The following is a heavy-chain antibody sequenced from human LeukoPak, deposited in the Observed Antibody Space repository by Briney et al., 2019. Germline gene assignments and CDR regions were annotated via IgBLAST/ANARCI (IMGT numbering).Heavy chain of an antibody. CDR2: IYHSGST. Sequence: PSETLSLTCTVSGYSISSGYYWGWIRQPPGKGLEWIGSIYHSGSTYYNPSLKSRVTISVATSKNQFSLKLSSVTAEDTAVYYCARVRQQLTYYYYMDVWGKGTTVTVSS. CDR3: ARVRQQLTYYYYMDV. J-gene: IGHJ6*03. D-gene: IGHD6-13*01. V-gene: IGHV4-38-2*02. CDR1: GYSISSGYY.